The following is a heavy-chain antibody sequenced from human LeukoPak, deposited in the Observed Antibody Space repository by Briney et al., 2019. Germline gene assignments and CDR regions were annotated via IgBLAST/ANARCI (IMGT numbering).Heavy chain of an antibody. V-gene: IGHV4-59*08. D-gene: IGHD3-22*01. CDR3: ARVVAPTEEYYYDSSGYYQDY. CDR1: GGSISSYY. Sequence: KPSETLSLTCTVSGGSISSYYWSWIRQPPGKGLEWIGYIYYSGSTNYNPSLKSRVTISVDTSKNQFSLKLSSVTAADTAVYYCARVVAPTEEYYYDSSGYYQDYWGQGTLVTVSS. J-gene: IGHJ4*02. CDR2: IYYSGST.